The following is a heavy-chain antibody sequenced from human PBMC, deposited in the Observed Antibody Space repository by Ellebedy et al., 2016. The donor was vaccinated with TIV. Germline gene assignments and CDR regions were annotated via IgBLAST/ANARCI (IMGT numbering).Heavy chain of an antibody. CDR2: INPNSGGT. Sequence: ASVKVSCKASGYTFTGYYMHWVRQAPGQGLEWMGWINPNSGGTKYAQKFQGRVTMTRDTSINTAYMELSRLRSDDTAVYYCARGGGNNWYLELDYWGQGTLVTVSS. J-gene: IGHJ4*02. D-gene: IGHD6-13*01. CDR1: GYTFTGYY. V-gene: IGHV1-2*02. CDR3: ARGGGNNWYLELDY.